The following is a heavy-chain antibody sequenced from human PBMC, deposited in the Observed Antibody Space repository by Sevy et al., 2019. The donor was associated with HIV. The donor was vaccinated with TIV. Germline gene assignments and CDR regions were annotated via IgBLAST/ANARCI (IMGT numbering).Heavy chain of an antibody. CDR2: INHSGSA. CDR1: GGSLSGYY. Sequence: SETLSLTCAVYGGSLSGYYWSWIRQPPGKGLEWIGEINHSGSANYNPSLKSRVTISVDTSKNQFSLKLSSVTAADTAVYHCVAASNYFDYWGQGTLVTVSS. D-gene: IGHD6-19*01. V-gene: IGHV4-34*01. J-gene: IGHJ4*02. CDR3: VAASNYFDY.